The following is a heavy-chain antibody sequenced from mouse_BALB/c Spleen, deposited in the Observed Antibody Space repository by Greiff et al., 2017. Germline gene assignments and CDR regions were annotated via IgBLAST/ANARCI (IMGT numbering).Heavy chain of an antibody. Sequence: EVKLVESGGGLVQPGGSRKLSCAASGFTFSDYGMAWVRQAPGKGPEWVAFISNLAYSIYYADTVTGRFTISRENAKNTLYLEMSSLRSEDTAMYYCARDGMITRAMDYWGQGTSVTVSS. V-gene: IGHV5-15*02. D-gene: IGHD2-4*01. J-gene: IGHJ4*01. CDR2: ISNLAYSI. CDR1: GFTFSDYG. CDR3: ARDGMITRAMDY.